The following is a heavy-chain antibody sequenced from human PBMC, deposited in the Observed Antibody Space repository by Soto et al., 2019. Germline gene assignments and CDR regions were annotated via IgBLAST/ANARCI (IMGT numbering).Heavy chain of an antibody. CDR2: IIPIFGTA. Sequence: GASVKVSCKASGGTFSSYAISWVRQAPGQGLEWMGGIIPIFGTANHAQKFQGRVTITADESTSTAYMELSSLRSEDTAVYYCARISSTSSYYYYGMDVWGQGTTVTVSS. D-gene: IGHD2-2*01. V-gene: IGHV1-69*13. J-gene: IGHJ6*02. CDR3: ARISSTSSYYYYGMDV. CDR1: GGTFSSYA.